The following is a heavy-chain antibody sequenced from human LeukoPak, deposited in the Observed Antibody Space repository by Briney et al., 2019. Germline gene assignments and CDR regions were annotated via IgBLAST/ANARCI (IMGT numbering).Heavy chain of an antibody. CDR3: ARADPIYDFWSGGDF. Sequence: PGGSLRLSCAASGFTFSSYAMSWVRQAPGKGLQWVAYISSSSNVILYADPVKGRFIISRDNAKNLLYLQMDSLRVDDTALYYCARADPIYDFWSGGDFWGQGTLVSVSS. CDR2: ISSSSNVI. V-gene: IGHV3-48*01. D-gene: IGHD3-3*01. CDR1: GFTFSSYA. J-gene: IGHJ4*02.